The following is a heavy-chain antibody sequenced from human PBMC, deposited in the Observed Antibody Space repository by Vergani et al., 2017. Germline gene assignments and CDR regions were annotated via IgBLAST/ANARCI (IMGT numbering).Heavy chain of an antibody. D-gene: IGHD1-26*01. CDR1: GFTFDDYA. V-gene: IGHV3-9*01. CDR3: TTDTGAPYYYYYGMDV. CDR2: ISWNSGSI. J-gene: IGHJ6*02. Sequence: EVQLLESGGGLVQPGRSLRLSCAASGFTFDDYAMHWVRQAPGKGLEWVSGISWNSGSIGYAVSVRGRFTISRDNAKNSLYLQMNSLRAEDTALYYCTTDTGAPYYYYYGMDVWGQGTTVTVSS.